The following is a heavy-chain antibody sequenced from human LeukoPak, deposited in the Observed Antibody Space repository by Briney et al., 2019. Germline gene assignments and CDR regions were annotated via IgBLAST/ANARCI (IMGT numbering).Heavy chain of an antibody. CDR2: IKHDGSEK. V-gene: IGHV3-7*05. Sequence: PGGSLRLSCAASGFTFDTNWMTWVRQAPGKGLEWVANIKHDGSEKYYVDSVKGRFTISRDNAKNSVFLQMNSLRAEDTAVYYCAKVVGIQLWLLSFDYWGQGTLVTVSS. D-gene: IGHD5-18*01. CDR1: GFTFDTNW. J-gene: IGHJ4*02. CDR3: AKVVGIQLWLLSFDY.